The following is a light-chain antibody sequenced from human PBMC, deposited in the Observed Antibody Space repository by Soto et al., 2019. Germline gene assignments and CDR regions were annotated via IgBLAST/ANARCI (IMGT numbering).Light chain of an antibody. J-gene: IGKJ1*01. Sequence: EIVLTQSPGTLSLSPGERATLSCRATQSVSSNYLAWYQQKSGQAPRLLIYGASSRATGIPDRFSGGGSGTDFTLTITSLEPEDFAVYFCLQYGGLPLTFGQGTKVDIK. CDR1: QSVSSNY. CDR2: GAS. V-gene: IGKV3-20*01. CDR3: LQYGGLPLT.